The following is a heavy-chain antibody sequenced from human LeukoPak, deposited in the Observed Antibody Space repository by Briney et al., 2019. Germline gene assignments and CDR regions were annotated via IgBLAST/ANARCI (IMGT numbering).Heavy chain of an antibody. CDR1: GGSFSGYY. CDR2: IYYSGST. V-gene: IGHV4-34*01. Sequence: RSSETLSLTCAVYGGSFSGYYWSWIRQPPGKGLEWIGSIYYSGSTYYNPSLKSRVTISVDTSKNQFSLKLSSVTAADTAVYYCARQLPTMVRGDVDWFDPWGQGTLVTVSS. CDR3: ARQLPTMVRGDVDWFDP. D-gene: IGHD3-10*01. J-gene: IGHJ5*02.